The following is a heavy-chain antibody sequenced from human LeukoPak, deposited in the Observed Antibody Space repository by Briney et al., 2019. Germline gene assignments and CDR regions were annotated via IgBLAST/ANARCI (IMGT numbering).Heavy chain of an antibody. Sequence: GGSLRLSCAASALRFSSFAMTWVRQVPGRGLAWVSGIHGSGETTYYADSVKGRFTISRDNSREMLYLQMNSRRVEDTAVYYCAKDPNGDYVGAFDSWGQGTMVTVSS. CDR2: IHGSGETT. D-gene: IGHD4-17*01. CDR1: ALRFSSFA. CDR3: AKDPNGDYVGAFDS. J-gene: IGHJ3*02. V-gene: IGHV3-23*01.